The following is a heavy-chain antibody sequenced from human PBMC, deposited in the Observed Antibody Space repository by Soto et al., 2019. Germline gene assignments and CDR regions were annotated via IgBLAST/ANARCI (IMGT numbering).Heavy chain of an antibody. V-gene: IGHV3-30*18. CDR3: AKDQSVTTDQAYYYYYGMDV. Sequence: GGSLRLSCAASGFTFSSYGMHWVRQAPGKGLEWVAVISYDGSNKYYADSVKGRFTISRDNSKNTLYLQMNSLRAEDTAVYYCAKDQSVTTDQAYYYYYGMDVWGQGTTVTVSS. CDR2: ISYDGSNK. CDR1: GFTFSSYG. D-gene: IGHD4-17*01. J-gene: IGHJ6*02.